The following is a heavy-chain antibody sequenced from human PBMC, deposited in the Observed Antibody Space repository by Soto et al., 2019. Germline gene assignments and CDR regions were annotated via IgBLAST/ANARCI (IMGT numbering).Heavy chain of an antibody. Sequence: QVQLVESGGGVVQPGRSLRLSCAASGFTFSSYGMHWVRQAPGKGLEWVAVISYDGSNKYYADSVKGRFTISRDNSKNTLYLQMNSLRAEDTAVYYCANVDYSGSYFDSWGQGTLVTVSS. CDR3: ANVDYSGSYFDS. CDR2: ISYDGSNK. CDR1: GFTFSSYG. V-gene: IGHV3-30*18. D-gene: IGHD1-26*01. J-gene: IGHJ4*02.